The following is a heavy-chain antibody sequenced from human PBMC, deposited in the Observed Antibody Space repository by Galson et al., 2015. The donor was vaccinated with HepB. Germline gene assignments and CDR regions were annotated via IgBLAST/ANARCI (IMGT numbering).Heavy chain of an antibody. D-gene: IGHD5-18*01. CDR1: GYTLTELS. J-gene: IGHJ4*02. CDR3: ATEGRIQLWTQLAYFDY. V-gene: IGHV1-24*01. CDR2: FDPEDGET. Sequence: SVKVSCKVSGYTLTELSMHWVRQAPGKGLEWMGGFDPEDGETIYAQKFQGRVTMTEDTSTDTAYMELSSLRSEDTAVYYCATEGRIQLWTQLAYFDYWGQGTLVTVSS.